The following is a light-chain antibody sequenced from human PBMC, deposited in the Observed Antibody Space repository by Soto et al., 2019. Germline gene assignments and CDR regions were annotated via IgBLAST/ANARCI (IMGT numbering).Light chain of an antibody. CDR3: SSYTSSSTLYV. J-gene: IGLJ1*01. Sequence: SAMNDPASLSGTPGQSITISCTGTSRYIGGYSYVVWYQQHAGKASKLMIYEVANRPSGVSNRFSGSKSVKTASLNISALQAEDEGHYYCSSYTSSSTLYVFGTGTKVTVL. CDR2: EVA. V-gene: IGLV2-14*01. CDR1: SRYIGGYSY.